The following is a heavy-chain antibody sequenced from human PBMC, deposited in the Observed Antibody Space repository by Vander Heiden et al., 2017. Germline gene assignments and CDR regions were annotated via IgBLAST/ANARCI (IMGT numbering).Heavy chain of an antibody. CDR2: IDWDDDK. Sequence: VSWIRQPPGKALEWLALIDWDDDKYYSTSLKTRLTISKDTSKNQVVLTMTNMDPVDTATYYCARVPPTRDWYFDLWGRGTLVTVSS. CDR3: ARVPPTRDWYFDL. D-gene: IGHD2-2*01. V-gene: IGHV2-70*01. J-gene: IGHJ2*01.